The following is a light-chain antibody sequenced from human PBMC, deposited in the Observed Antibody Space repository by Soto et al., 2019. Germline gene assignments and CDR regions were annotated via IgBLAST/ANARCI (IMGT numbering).Light chain of an antibody. CDR3: QHYNEWPLT. Sequence: EIVMTQSPATLSVSPGERATLSCRASQNIWNKLAWYQQKPGQAPRLIIYDASTRATGIPARFSGSGSGTDFTLTISSLQSEDFAIYYCQHYNEWPLTFGGGTKVEI. V-gene: IGKV3-15*01. CDR2: DAS. CDR1: QNIWNK. J-gene: IGKJ4*01.